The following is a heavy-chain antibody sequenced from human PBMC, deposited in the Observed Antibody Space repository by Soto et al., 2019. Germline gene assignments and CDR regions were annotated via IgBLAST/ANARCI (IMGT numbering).Heavy chain of an antibody. D-gene: IGHD3-3*01. V-gene: IGHV3-30*18. CDR1: GFTFGTYG. CDR3: AKDPQFYDFWIGYSDY. CDR2: MSYDGSNK. J-gene: IGHJ4*02. Sequence: QVQLVESGGGVVQPGRSLRLSCAASGFTFGTYGMHWVRQAPGKGLEWVAVMSYDGSNKYYADSVKGRFTISRDNSKNTLYLQMNSLRTEDTAVYYCAKDPQFYDFWIGYSDYWGQGTLVTVSS.